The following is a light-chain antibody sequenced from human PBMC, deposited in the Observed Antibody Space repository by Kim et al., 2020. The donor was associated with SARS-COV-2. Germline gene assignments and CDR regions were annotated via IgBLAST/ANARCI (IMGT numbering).Light chain of an antibody. CDR1: QSARSW. CDR2: KAS. Sequence: AAVGDKVTITCGGSQSARSWMAWYQQKPEEAPKCLVYKASRVGSGVPARFSGGGAGREFTLTNSSLQTDDFATNYCVQYDTYPWTFGQGT. V-gene: IGKV1-5*03. J-gene: IGKJ1*01. CDR3: VQYDTYPWT.